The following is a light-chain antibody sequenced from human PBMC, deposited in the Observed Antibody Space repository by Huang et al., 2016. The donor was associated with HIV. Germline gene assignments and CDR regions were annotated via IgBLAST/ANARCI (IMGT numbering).Light chain of an antibody. V-gene: IGKV3-15*01. CDR2: GAS. Sequence: KVMTQSPVTPSVSPGERAALSCRAGQRIKSNLACYQQKPGQAPRLLIYGASTRSTGVPARFSGSGYGTEFTLTINNLQSDDFAVYYCQQYDYWPPVTFGQGTKV. CDR1: QRIKSN. CDR3: QQYDYWPPVT. J-gene: IGKJ1*01.